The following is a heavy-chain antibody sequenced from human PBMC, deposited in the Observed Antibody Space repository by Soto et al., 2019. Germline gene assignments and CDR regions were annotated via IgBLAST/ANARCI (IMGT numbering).Heavy chain of an antibody. CDR1: GYTFTSYG. Sequence: GASVKVSCKASGYTFTSYGISWVRQAPGQGLEWMGWISAYNGNTNYAQKLQGRVTMTTDTSTSTAYMELRSLRSDDTAVYYCARDSITIFGVVTPSYYGMDVWGQGTMVTVSS. V-gene: IGHV1-18*04. CDR3: ARDSITIFGVVTPSYYGMDV. J-gene: IGHJ6*02. CDR2: ISAYNGNT. D-gene: IGHD3-3*01.